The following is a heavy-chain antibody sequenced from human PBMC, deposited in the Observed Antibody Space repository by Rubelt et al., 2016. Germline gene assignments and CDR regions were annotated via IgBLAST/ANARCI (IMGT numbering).Heavy chain of an antibody. Sequence: QVQLQQWGAGLLKPSETLSLTCTVYGGSFNDYYWSWIRQPPGKGLEWIAEINHDESITYNPSLKSRLTMSLDTSKNHFSLKLGSVTAADTAVYYCARPDGVGTTWYWGQGTLVTVSS. CDR3: ARPDGVGTTWY. CDR2: INHDESI. CDR1: GGSFNDYY. J-gene: IGHJ4*02. V-gene: IGHV4-34*01. D-gene: IGHD1-26*01.